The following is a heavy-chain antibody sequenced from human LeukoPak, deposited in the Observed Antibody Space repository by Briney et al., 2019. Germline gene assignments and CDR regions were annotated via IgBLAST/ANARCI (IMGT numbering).Heavy chain of an antibody. CDR3: AKDRGTGFLHDWTVSS. J-gene: IGHJ4*02. V-gene: IGHV3-48*01. D-gene: IGHD3/OR15-3a*01. CDR2: IRSSSSTI. CDR1: GFTFSNYS. Sequence: GGSLRLSCEASGFTFSNYSMNWVRQAPGKGPEWVSYIRSSSSTIYYADSVKGRFTISRDNSKNTLDLQMNSLTVEDTALYYCAKDRGTGFLHDWTVSSWGQGTRVTVSS.